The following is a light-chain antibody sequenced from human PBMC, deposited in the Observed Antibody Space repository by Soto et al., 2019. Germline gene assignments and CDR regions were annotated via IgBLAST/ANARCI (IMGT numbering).Light chain of an antibody. V-gene: IGLV2-14*01. CDR3: SSSTSSTTFV. CDR2: EVS. J-gene: IGLJ1*01. Sequence: QSALTQAASVSGSPGQSITISCTGTSSDVGGYNYVSWYQQYPGKAPKLMIYEVSNRPSGVSNRFSGSKSGNTASLTISGLQAEDEADYYCSSSTSSTTFVFGTGTKVTVL. CDR1: SSDVGGYNY.